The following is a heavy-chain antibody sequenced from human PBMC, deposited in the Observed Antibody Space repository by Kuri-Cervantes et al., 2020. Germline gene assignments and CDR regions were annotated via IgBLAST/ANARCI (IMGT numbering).Heavy chain of an antibody. CDR3: ARYYDSSGYYYDRGAFDI. CDR2: IYYSGST. J-gene: IGHJ3*02. D-gene: IGHD3-22*01. V-gene: IGHV4-59*01. CDR1: GGSIGSYY. Sequence: ESLKISCTVSGGSIGSYYWSWIRQPPGKGLEWIGYIYYSGSTNYNPSLKSRVTISVDTSKNQFSLKLSSVTAADTAVYYCARYYDSSGYYYDRGAFDIWGQGTMVTVSS.